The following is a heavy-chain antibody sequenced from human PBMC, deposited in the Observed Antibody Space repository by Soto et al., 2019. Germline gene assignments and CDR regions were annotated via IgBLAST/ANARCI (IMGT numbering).Heavy chain of an antibody. V-gene: IGHV3-53*04. D-gene: IGHD3-10*01. CDR3: ARGFGELLTASSYGMDV. Sequence: GGSLRLSCAASGFTVSSNYMSWVRQAPGKGLERVSVIYSGGSTYYADSVKGRFTISRHNSKNTLYLQMNSLRAEDTAVYYCARGFGELLTASSYGMDVWGQGTTVTVSS. CDR1: GFTVSSNY. J-gene: IGHJ6*02. CDR2: IYSGGST.